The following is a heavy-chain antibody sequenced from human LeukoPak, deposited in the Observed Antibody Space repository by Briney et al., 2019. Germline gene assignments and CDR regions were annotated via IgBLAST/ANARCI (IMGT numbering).Heavy chain of an antibody. CDR2: ISYDGSNK. V-gene: IGHV3-30-3*01. CDR1: GFTFSSYA. J-gene: IGHJ6*02. CDR3: ARGGPYYYYGMDV. D-gene: IGHD3-16*01. Sequence: GGSLRLSCAASGFTFSSYAMPWVRQAPGKGLEWVAVISYDGSNKYYADSVKGRFTISRDNSKNTLYLQMNSLRAEDTAVYYCARGGPYYYYGMDVWGQGTTVTVSS.